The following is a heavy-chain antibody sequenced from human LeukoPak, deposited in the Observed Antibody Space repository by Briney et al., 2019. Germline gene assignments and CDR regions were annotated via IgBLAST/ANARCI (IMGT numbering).Heavy chain of an antibody. Sequence: GGSLRLSFAASGFIFSDYWMHWVRQGPGKGLEWVSRIKYDGSSTSYADSVKGRFTISRDNAKNTVYVHMNSLRDEDTAVYYCARGGRFAYFLDYWGQGTLVTVSS. CDR1: GFIFSDYW. D-gene: IGHD2-21*01. J-gene: IGHJ4*02. V-gene: IGHV3-74*01. CDR2: IKYDGSST. CDR3: ARGGRFAYFLDY.